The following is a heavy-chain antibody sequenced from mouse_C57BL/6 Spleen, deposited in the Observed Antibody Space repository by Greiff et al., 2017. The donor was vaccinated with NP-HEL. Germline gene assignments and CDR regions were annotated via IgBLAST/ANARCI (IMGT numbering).Heavy chain of an antibody. J-gene: IGHJ2*01. CDR2: INPGSGGT. CDR3: ARSHYYGSSYFDY. Sequence: VQLQESGAELVRPGTSVKVSCKASGYAFTNYLIEWVKQRPGQGLEWIGVINPGSGGTNYNEKFKGKATLTADKSSSTAYMQLSSLTSEDFAVYFCARSHYYGSSYFDYWGQGTTLTVSS. CDR1: GYAFTNYL. V-gene: IGHV1-54*01. D-gene: IGHD1-1*01.